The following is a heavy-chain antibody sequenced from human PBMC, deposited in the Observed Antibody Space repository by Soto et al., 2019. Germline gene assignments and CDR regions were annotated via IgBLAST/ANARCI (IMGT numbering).Heavy chain of an antibody. CDR2: ISYDGSNK. CDR3: AKGPAIVLVPAAMNYYYGMDV. CDR1: GSTFSSYG. Sequence: GGSLRLSCAASGSTFSSYGMHWVRQAPGEGLEWVALISYDGSNKYYADSVKGRFTISRDYSKNTLYLQMNSLRAEDTAVYYCAKGPAIVLVPAAMNYYYGMDVWGQGTTVTVSS. J-gene: IGHJ6*02. V-gene: IGHV3-30*18. D-gene: IGHD2-2*01.